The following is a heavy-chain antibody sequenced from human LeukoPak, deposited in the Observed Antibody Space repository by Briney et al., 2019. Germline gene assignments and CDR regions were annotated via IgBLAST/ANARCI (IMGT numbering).Heavy chain of an antibody. Sequence: GESPRISCKGSGYSFTNYWITWVRQMPGKGLEWLGRIDPTDSYTNHSPSFQGHVTISADKSISTAYLQWSSLKTSDTAMYYCARHYGSGSPLDHWGQGTLVTVSS. V-gene: IGHV5-10-1*01. D-gene: IGHD3-10*01. CDR3: ARHYGSGSPLDH. CDR2: IDPTDSYT. CDR1: GYSFTNYW. J-gene: IGHJ4*02.